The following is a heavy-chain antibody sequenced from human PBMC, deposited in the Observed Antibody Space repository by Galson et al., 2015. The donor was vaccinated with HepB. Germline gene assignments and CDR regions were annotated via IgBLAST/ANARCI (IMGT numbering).Heavy chain of an antibody. V-gene: IGHV1-2*06. CDR2: IDPKNGGT. CDR3: ARGHCIAGTCYFYFDP. Sequence: SVKVSCKASAYTFTAYYIHWVRQAPGQGLEWMGRIDPKNGGTTFAQKFQGRVSITRDTSISTAFMELTSLTSDDTAVYYCARGHCIAGTCYFYFDPWGEGTLVTVSS. D-gene: IGHD2-15*01. J-gene: IGHJ4*02. CDR1: AYTFTAYY.